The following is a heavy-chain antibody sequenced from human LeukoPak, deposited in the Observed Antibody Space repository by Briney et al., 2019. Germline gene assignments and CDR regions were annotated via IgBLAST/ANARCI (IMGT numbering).Heavy chain of an antibody. CDR3: ARDPNWGSGY. J-gene: IGHJ4*02. D-gene: IGHD7-27*01. CDR1: DFTFSSYT. V-gene: IGHV3-23*01. Sequence: GGSLRLSCVASDFTFSSYTMIWVRQAPGKALEWVSVIGTRGDGIHYADSVKGRFTISRDDSKNTLYLQMNSPRAEDTAVYYCARDPNWGSGYWGQGTLVTVSS. CDR2: IGTRGDGI.